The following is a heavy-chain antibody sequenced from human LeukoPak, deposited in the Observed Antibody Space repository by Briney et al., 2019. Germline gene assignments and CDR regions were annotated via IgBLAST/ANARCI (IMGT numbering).Heavy chain of an antibody. D-gene: IGHD2-2*01. J-gene: IGHJ6*03. CDR1: GGSISSYY. Sequence: SETLSLTCTVSGGSISSYYWSWIRLRQPAGKGLEWIGRIHSSENTNYNPSLKGRVTMSVDTSKNQFSLSLTSVTAADTAVYYCASGVVVPAALSPYYYYYMDVWGKGTTVTVSS. V-gene: IGHV4-4*07. CDR3: ASGVVVPAALSPYYYYYMDV. CDR2: IHSSENT.